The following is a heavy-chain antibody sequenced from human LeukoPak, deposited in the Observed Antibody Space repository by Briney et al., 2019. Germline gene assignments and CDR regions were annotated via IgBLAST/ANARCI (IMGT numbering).Heavy chain of an antibody. Sequence: GGSLRLSCAASGFTFSSYEMNWVRQAPGKGLEWVSYISSSDSAIYYADSVKGRFTISRDNAKNSLYLQVNSLRAEDTAVYYCARKYCSSISCLFDYWGQGTLVTVSS. V-gene: IGHV3-48*03. J-gene: IGHJ4*02. CDR2: ISSSDSAI. D-gene: IGHD2-2*01. CDR3: ARKYCSSISCLFDY. CDR1: GFTFSSYE.